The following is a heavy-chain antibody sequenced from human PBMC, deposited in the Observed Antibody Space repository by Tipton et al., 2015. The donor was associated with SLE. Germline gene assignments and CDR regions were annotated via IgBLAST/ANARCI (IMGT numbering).Heavy chain of an antibody. CDR3: ARDYDFWSGYSVY. J-gene: IGHJ4*02. CDR1: GFTFRSYG. D-gene: IGHD3-3*01. V-gene: IGHV3-30*02. Sequence: SLRLSCAASGFTFRSYGMHWVRQAPGKGLEWVAFIRYDGGNKYYADSVKGRFTISRDNSKNSLYLQMNSLRAEDTAVYYCARDYDFWSGYSVYWGQGTLVTVSS. CDR2: IRYDGGNK.